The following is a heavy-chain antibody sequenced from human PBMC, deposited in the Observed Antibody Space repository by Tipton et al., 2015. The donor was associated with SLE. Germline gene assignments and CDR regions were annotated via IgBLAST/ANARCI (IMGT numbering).Heavy chain of an antibody. CDR1: DDSISSSSYF. J-gene: IGHJ3*02. Sequence: TLSLTCTVSDDSISSSSYFWGWIHQPPGKGLEWIGTIYYGGSTYYNPSLKSRVTMSVYTSKNQFSLKLNSVTAADTAVYYCARQENAFDIWGQGTMVTVSS. CDR3: ARQENAFDI. D-gene: IGHD5-24*01. V-gene: IGHV4-39*01. CDR2: IYYGGST.